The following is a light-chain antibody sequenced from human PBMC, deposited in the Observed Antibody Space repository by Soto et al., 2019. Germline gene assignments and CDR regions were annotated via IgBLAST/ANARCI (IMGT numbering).Light chain of an antibody. Sequence: EMMLSHSPGTLSLCQGDRATLSCRASQSLSSSYLAWYQQKPGQSPRLLIYDASNRATGIPARFSGSGSGTDFTLTISSLEPEDFAFYFCQQRSHLPTFGQGTKVDIK. CDR3: QQRSHLPT. V-gene: IGKV3D-20*02. CDR2: DAS. CDR1: QSLSSSY. J-gene: IGKJ1*01.